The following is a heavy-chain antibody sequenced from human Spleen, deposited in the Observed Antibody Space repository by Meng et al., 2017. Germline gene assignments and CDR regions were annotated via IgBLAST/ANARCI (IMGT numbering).Heavy chain of an antibody. J-gene: IGHJ6*02. CDR1: GNTFSHYW. CDR2: IKKDGREQ. D-gene: IGHD3-22*01. V-gene: IGHV3-7*03. Sequence: GESLKISCEDSGNTFSHYWMSWVRQAPGKGLEWVANIKKDGREQYYLDSVKGRFTISRDNSKNTLYLQMNSLRAEDTAVYYCAKQGSSGWDYYYYGMDVWGQGTTVTVSS. CDR3: AKQGSSGWDYYYYGMDV.